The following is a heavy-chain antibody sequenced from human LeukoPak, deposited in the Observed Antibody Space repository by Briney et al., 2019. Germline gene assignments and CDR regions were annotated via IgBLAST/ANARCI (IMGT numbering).Heavy chain of an antibody. Sequence: PGGSLRLSCAASGFTFSSYAMSWVRQAPGKGLEWASAISGSGGSTYYADSVKGRFTISRDNSKNTLYLQMNSLRAEDTAVYYCAKDLVTMVRGVITPVAFDIWGQGTMVTVSS. CDR3: AKDLVTMVRGVITPVAFDI. CDR1: GFTFSSYA. CDR2: ISGSGGST. V-gene: IGHV3-23*01. D-gene: IGHD3-10*01. J-gene: IGHJ3*02.